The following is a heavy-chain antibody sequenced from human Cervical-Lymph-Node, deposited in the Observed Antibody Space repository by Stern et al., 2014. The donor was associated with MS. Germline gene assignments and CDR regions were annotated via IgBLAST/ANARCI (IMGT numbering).Heavy chain of an antibody. CDR3: ARDHRARYYYDSSDI. D-gene: IGHD3-22*01. V-gene: IGHV3-33*01. CDR2: IWYDGSHK. J-gene: IGHJ3*02. CDR1: GFTFSSYG. Sequence: VQLLQSGGGVVQPGRSLRLSCAASGFTFSSYGMHWVRQAPGKGLEWVAVIWYDGSHKYYADSVKGRFTISRDNSKNTLYLQMNSLRAEDTAVYYCARDHRARYYYDSSDIWGQGTMVTVSS.